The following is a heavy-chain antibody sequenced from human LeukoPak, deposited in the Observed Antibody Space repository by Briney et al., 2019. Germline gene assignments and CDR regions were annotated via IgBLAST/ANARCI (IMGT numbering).Heavy chain of an antibody. CDR3: ARKRRDSSGWYFDY. CDR1: GGSFSGYY. CDR2: INHSGST. Sequence: KPSETLSLTCAVYGGSFSGYYWSWIRQPPGKGLEWIGEINHSGSTNYNPSLKSRVTISVDTSKNQFSLKLSSVTAADTAVYYCARKRRDSSGWYFDYWGQGTLVTVSS. D-gene: IGHD6-19*01. V-gene: IGHV4-34*01. J-gene: IGHJ4*02.